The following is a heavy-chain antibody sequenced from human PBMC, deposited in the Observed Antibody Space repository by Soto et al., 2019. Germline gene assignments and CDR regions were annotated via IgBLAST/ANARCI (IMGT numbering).Heavy chain of an antibody. D-gene: IGHD1-20*01. V-gene: IGHV4-59*01. Sequence: SETLSLTCTVSGVSITPYYWTWIRHPPGKGLEWIGYVYHAGNTYYNPSLKSRVTISLDTSKNQVSLRLKSVAAADTAVYYCAREQYNWKLWGQGTPFTVSS. CDR2: VYHAGNT. CDR1: GVSITPYY. CDR3: AREQYNWKL. J-gene: IGHJ4*02.